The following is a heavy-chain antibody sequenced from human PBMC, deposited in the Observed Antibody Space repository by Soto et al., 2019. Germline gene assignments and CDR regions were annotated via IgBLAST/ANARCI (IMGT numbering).Heavy chain of an antibody. CDR2: ISPYNGNT. CDR3: AGGRAATLAAAGHDY. Sequence: QVQLVQSGAEEKKPGASVKVSCKASGYTFTSYGISWVRQAPGQGLEWMGWISPYNGNTKYAQKIQGRVTMTTDTSTSTAYMDLRSLRSDDTAVYYCAGGRAATLAAAGHDYWGQGTLVTVSS. D-gene: IGHD6-13*01. V-gene: IGHV1-18*01. CDR1: GYTFTSYG. J-gene: IGHJ4*02.